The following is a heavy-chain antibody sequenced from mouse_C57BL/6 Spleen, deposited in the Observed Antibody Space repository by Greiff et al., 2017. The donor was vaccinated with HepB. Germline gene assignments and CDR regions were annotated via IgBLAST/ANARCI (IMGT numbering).Heavy chain of an antibody. CDR3: ARLTAQATWSGFAY. CDR2: IHPNSGSI. J-gene: IGHJ3*01. V-gene: IGHV1-64*01. D-gene: IGHD3-2*02. CDR1: GYTFTSYW. Sequence: QVQLQQPGAELVKPGASVKLSCKASGYTFTSYWMHWVKQRPGQGLEWIGMIHPNSGSIYYNEKFKSKATLTVDKSSSTAYMQLSSLTSEDSAVYYCARLTAQATWSGFAYWGQGTLVTVSA.